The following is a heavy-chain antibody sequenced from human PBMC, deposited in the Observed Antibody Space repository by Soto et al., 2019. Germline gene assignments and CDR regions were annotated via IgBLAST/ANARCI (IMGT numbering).Heavy chain of an antibody. J-gene: IGHJ6*02. CDR3: VRLNSRGSSGYYPSSYYYGMDV. CDR2: IYYSGST. V-gene: IGHV4-39*01. D-gene: IGHD3-22*01. Sequence: SETLSLTCTVSGGSISSSSYYWGWIRQPPGKGLEWIGSIYYSGSTYYNPSLKSRVTISVDTSKNQFSLKLSSVTAADTAVYYCVRLNSRGSSGYYPSSYYYGMDVWGQGTTVTVSS. CDR1: GGSISSSSYY.